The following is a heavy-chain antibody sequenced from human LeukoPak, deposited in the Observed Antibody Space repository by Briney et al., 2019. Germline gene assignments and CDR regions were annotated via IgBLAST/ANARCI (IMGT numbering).Heavy chain of an antibody. CDR1: GLTVSNNY. CDR3: AKGAYSSSWYRFDP. D-gene: IGHD6-13*01. Sequence: GGSLTLSCAASGLTVSNNYINWVRQAPGKGLEWVSGISWNSGSIGYADSVKGRFTISRDNAKKSLYLQMNSLRTEDTALYYCAKGAYSSSWYRFDPWGQGTLVTVSS. V-gene: IGHV3-9*01. CDR2: ISWNSGSI. J-gene: IGHJ5*02.